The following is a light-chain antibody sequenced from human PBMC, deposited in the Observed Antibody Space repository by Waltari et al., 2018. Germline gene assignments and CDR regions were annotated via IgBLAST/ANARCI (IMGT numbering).Light chain of an antibody. CDR2: RDS. Sequence: SYELTQPLSVSVALGQTARITCGGNDIERKNVYWYQQKSGQAPVLVIFRDSTRPSGISERFSGSNSGNTATLTISRAQAGDEADYYCQVWDSRTYVFGSGTKVTVL. CDR1: DIERKN. CDR3: QVWDSRTYV. V-gene: IGLV3-9*01. J-gene: IGLJ1*01.